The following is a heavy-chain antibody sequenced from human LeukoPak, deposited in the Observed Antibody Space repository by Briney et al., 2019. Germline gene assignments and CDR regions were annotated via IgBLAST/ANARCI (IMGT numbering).Heavy chain of an antibody. CDR2: MSYDGGNE. D-gene: IGHD6-19*01. CDR3: VKDLSSGWYAYYGMDV. CDR1: GFTFSSFG. J-gene: IGHJ6*02. Sequence: GGSLRLSCAASGFTFSSFGIHWVRQSPGKGLEWVAVMSYDGGNEYYADSVKGRFTISRDNSKDTLYLQMNSLRGEDTAVYYCVKDLSSGWYAYYGMDVWGQGTTVTVSS. V-gene: IGHV3-30*18.